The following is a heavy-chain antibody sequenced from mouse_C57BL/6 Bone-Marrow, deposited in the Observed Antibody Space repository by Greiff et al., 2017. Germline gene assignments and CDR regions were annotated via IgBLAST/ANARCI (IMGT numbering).Heavy chain of an antibody. D-gene: IGHD2-3*01. V-gene: IGHV5-16*01. CDR2: INYDGSST. Sequence: DVQLQESEGGLVQPGSSMKLSCTASGFTFSDYYMAWVRQVPEKGLEWVANINYDGSSTYYLDSLKSRFIISRDNATNILYLQLSSLKSADTATYCCGRGDDGLYDMDYWGQGTSVTVSA. CDR1: GFTFSDYY. J-gene: IGHJ4*01. CDR3: GRGDDGLYDMDY.